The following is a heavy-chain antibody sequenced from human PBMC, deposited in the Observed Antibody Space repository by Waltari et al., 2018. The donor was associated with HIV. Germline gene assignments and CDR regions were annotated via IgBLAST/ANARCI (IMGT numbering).Heavy chain of an antibody. CDR1: GFPFSSYS. Sequence: EVQLVESGGGLVKPGGSLRLSCAASGFPFSSYSMNWVRQAPGKGLEWVSSISTRSSYIYYADSVKGRFTISRDNAKNSLYLQMNSLRAEDTAVYYCARDHNGRGTFDYWGQGTLVTVSS. V-gene: IGHV3-21*01. CDR3: ARDHNGRGTFDY. CDR2: ISTRSSYI. J-gene: IGHJ4*02. D-gene: IGHD1-1*01.